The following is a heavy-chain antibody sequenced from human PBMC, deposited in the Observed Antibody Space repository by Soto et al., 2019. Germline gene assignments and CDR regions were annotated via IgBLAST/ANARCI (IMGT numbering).Heavy chain of an antibody. V-gene: IGHV4-34*01. D-gene: IGHD3-10*01. CDR2: INHSGST. CDR3: ARGVYYYGSGSYYNLGWFDP. J-gene: IGHJ5*02. CDR1: GGSFSGYY. Sequence: SETLSLTCAVYGGSFSGYYWSWIRQPPGKGLEWIGEINHSGSTNYNPSVKSRVTISVDTSKNQFSLKLSSVTAADTAVYYCARGVYYYGSGSYYNLGWFDPWGQGTLVTVSS.